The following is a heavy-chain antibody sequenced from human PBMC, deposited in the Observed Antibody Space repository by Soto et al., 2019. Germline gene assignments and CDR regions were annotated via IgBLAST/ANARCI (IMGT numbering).Heavy chain of an antibody. CDR2: IIPILGIA. CDR3: ARGPNDSSVRGDCWFDP. J-gene: IGHJ5*02. V-gene: IGHV1-69*02. CDR1: GGTFSSYT. D-gene: IGHD3-22*01. Sequence: ASVKVSCKASGGTFSSYTISWVRQAPGQGLEWMGRIIPILGIANYAQKFQGRVTITADKSTSTAYMELSSLRSEDTAVYYCARGPNDSSVRGDCWFDPWGQGTLVTVSS.